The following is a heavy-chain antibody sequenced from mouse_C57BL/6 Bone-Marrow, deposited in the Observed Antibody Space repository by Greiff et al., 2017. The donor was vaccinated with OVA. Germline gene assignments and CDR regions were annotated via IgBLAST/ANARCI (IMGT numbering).Heavy chain of an antibody. V-gene: IGHV1-61*01. CDR2: IYPSDSET. CDR1: GYTFTSYW. D-gene: IGHD2-12*01. J-gene: IGHJ2*01. Sequence: QVHVKQPGAELVRPGSSVKLSCKASGYTFTSYWMDWVKQRPGQGLEWIGNIYPSDSETHYNQKFKDKATLTVDKSSSTAYMQLSSLTAEDSAVYYCAFFTPYFDYWGQGTTLTVSS. CDR3: AFFTPYFDY.